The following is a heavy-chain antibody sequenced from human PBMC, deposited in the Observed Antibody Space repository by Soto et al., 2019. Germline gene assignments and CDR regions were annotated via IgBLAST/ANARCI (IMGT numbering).Heavy chain of an antibody. CDR2: IYWDADK. Sequence: QITLKESGPTLVKPTQTLTLTCTFSGFSLSTSGVGVGWIRQPPGKALEWLALIYWDADKRYSPSLKSRLTLAKDTSKHQVVLTMTNMDPVDTATYYCARRVAVAGTFDYWGQGTLVTVSS. J-gene: IGHJ4*02. V-gene: IGHV2-5*02. CDR3: ARRVAVAGTFDY. CDR1: GFSLSTSGVG. D-gene: IGHD6-19*01.